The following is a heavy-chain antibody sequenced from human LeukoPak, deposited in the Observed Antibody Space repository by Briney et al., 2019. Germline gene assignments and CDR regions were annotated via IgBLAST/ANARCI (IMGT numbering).Heavy chain of an antibody. CDR3: AGTVRQWLVMGLDY. CDR1: GFTVSSNY. J-gene: IGHJ4*02. D-gene: IGHD6-19*01. Sequence: GVSLRLSCAASGFTVSSNYMSWVRQAPGKGLEWVSVIYSGGSTYYADSVKGRFTISRDNSKNTLYLQMNSLRAEDTAVYYCAGTVRQWLVMGLDYWGQGTLVTVSS. CDR2: IYSGGST. V-gene: IGHV3-66*01.